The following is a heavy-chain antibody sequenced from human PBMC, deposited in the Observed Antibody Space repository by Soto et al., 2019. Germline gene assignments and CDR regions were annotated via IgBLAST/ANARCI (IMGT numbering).Heavy chain of an antibody. J-gene: IGHJ4*02. D-gene: IGHD1-1*01. Sequence: QVQLVESGGGVVQPGRSLRLSCAASGFTFSSYGMHWVRQAPGKGLEWVAVIWYDGSNKYYADSVKGRYTISRDNSKNTLYLQMNSLRAEDTAVYYCARGTVHFDYWGQGTLVTVSS. V-gene: IGHV3-33*01. CDR2: IWYDGSNK. CDR1: GFTFSSYG. CDR3: ARGTVHFDY.